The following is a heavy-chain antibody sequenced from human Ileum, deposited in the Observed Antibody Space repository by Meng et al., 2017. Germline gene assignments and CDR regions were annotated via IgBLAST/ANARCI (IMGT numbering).Heavy chain of an antibody. CDR1: GGSFNDYY. CDR3: ARYGRCNGNSFYCFDP. J-gene: IGHJ5*02. D-gene: IGHD4-23*01. V-gene: IGHV4-34*01. CDR2: IDQSGYT. Sequence: QVRLKQWGTGQLKPSETLSLTCAVYGGSFNDYYWTWLRQPPGKGLEWIGEIDQSGYTKFNPSLSSRATISRDTSNNQFSLRLNSVTAADTALYYCARYGRCNGNSFYCFDPWGQGTLVTVSS.